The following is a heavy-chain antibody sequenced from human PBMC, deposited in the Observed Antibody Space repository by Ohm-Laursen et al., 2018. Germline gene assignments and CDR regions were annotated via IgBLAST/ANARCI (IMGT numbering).Heavy chain of an antibody. Sequence: SLRLSCAAPGFSFSTYGMHWVRQAPGKGLEWVALIRFDGNNKYYADSVKGRFTISRDNSKNTLYLQMNSLRAEDTAVYYCAKVLFSYYGSGSYYSPDYWGQGTLVTVSS. CDR2: IRFDGNNK. D-gene: IGHD3-10*01. CDR3: AKVLFSYYGSGSYYSPDY. V-gene: IGHV3-30*02. J-gene: IGHJ4*02. CDR1: GFSFSTYG.